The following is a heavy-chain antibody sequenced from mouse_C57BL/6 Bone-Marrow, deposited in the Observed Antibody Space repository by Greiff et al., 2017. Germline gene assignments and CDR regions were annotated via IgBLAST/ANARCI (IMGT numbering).Heavy chain of an antibody. CDR1: GFTFSSYA. CDR3: ARDRLLLYLYAMDN. J-gene: IGHJ4*01. D-gene: IGHD2-3*01. V-gene: IGHV5-4*01. CDR2: ISDGGSYT. Sequence: EVKLVESGGGLVKPGGSLKLSCAASGFTFSSYAMSWVRQTPEKRLEWVATISDGGSYTYYPDNVKGRFTISRDNAKNNLYLQMSHLKSEDTAMYYCARDRLLLYLYAMDNWGQGTSVTVSS.